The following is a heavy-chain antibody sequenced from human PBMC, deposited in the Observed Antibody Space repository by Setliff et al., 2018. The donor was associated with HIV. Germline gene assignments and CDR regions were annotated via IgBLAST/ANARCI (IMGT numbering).Heavy chain of an antibody. CDR2: INHSGST. CDR1: GGSFSGYY. V-gene: IGHV4-34*01. J-gene: IGHJ4*02. CDR3: ASFFVTTVTNQDY. Sequence: SETLSLTCAVYGGSFSGYYWSWIRQPPGKGLEWIGEINHSGSTNYNPSLKSRVTISVDTSKNQFSLKLSSVTAADTAVFYCASFFVTTVTNQDYWGQGTPVTVSS. D-gene: IGHD4-17*01.